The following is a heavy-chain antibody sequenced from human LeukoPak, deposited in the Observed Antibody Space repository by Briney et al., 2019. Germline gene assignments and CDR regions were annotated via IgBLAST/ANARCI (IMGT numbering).Heavy chain of an antibody. CDR3: ARENTYYYGSGGYYWYFDL. CDR2: IYSSGST. D-gene: IGHD3-22*01. Sequence: SETLSLTCTVSGGSITSYYWSWIRQPAGKGLEWIGRIYSSGSTNYNPSLKSRVSISPDKAKNQVSLKLSSVTAADTAVYYCARENTYYYGSGGYYWYFDLWGRGTLVTVSS. CDR1: GGSITSYY. J-gene: IGHJ2*01. V-gene: IGHV4-4*07.